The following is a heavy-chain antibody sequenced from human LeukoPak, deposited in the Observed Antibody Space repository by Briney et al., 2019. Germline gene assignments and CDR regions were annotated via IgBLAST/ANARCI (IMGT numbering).Heavy chain of an antibody. CDR2: ISAYNGKT. J-gene: IGHJ4*02. V-gene: IGHV1-18*01. Sequence: ASVKVSCKASGYTFTSYGISWVRQAPGQGLEWMGWISAYNGKTNYAQKLQGRVTMTTDTYTSTAYMELRSLRSDDTAVYYCARAYDYVWGSYRYCSFEYWGQGTLVTVSS. CDR3: ARAYDYVWGSYRYCSFEY. CDR1: GYTFTSYG. D-gene: IGHD3-16*02.